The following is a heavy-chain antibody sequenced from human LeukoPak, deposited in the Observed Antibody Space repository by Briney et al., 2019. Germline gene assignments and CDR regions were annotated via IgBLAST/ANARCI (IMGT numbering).Heavy chain of an antibody. Sequence: ASVKVSCKASGYTFTSYGISWVRQAPGQGLEWMGWISAYNGNTNYAQKLQGRVTMTTDTSTSTAYMELRSLRSDDTAVYYCARDLNSGYCSSTSCYPWGYYYYYYMDVWGTRTTVTVSS. CDR3: ARDLNSGYCSSTSCYPWGYYYYYYMDV. V-gene: IGHV1-18*01. CDR2: ISAYNGNT. J-gene: IGHJ6*03. CDR1: GYTFTSYG. D-gene: IGHD2-2*01.